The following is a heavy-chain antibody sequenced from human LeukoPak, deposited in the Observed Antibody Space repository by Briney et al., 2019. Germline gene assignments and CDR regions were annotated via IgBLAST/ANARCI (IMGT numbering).Heavy chain of an antibody. V-gene: IGHV4-39*01. CDR1: GGSISSSSYY. CDR2: IYYSGST. CDR3: TRSDFVVVVADY. Sequence: PSETLSLTCTVSGGSISSSSYYWGWIRQPPGKGLEWIGSIYYSGSTYYNPSLKSRVTISVDTSKNQFSLKLSSVTAADTAVYYCTRSDFVVVVADYWGQGTLVTVSS. D-gene: IGHD2-15*01. J-gene: IGHJ4*02.